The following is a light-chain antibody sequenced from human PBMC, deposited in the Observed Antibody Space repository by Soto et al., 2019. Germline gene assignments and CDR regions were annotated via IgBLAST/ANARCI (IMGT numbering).Light chain of an antibody. CDR2: AAS. V-gene: IGKV1-6*01. J-gene: IGKJ2*01. CDR1: QGLRNA. Sequence: ALQMTQSPSSLSASVGDRVTITCRASQGLRNALGWYQQKPGKAPKLLIYAASSLQSGVPSRFSGSGSGTDFTLTISSLQPEDFATYYCLQGYNYPYTFGQGTTLEI. CDR3: LQGYNYPYT.